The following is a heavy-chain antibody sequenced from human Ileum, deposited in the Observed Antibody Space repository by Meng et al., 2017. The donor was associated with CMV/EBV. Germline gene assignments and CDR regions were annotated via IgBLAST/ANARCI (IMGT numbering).Heavy chain of an antibody. Sequence: QVQIVQSGAEVKKPGASWRVSARASGYSFTSLGMHWVRQNPGQKLEWMGYINSGNGDTAFSPKAQGRVTITRDTSASTAYMELNNLRSEDTGIYYCARSGDPGITVTGAFDIWGQGTLVTVSS. V-gene: IGHV1-3*04. CDR3: ARSGDPGITVTGAFDI. D-gene: IGHD6-19*01. CDR1: GYSFTSLG. J-gene: IGHJ4*02. CDR2: INSGNGDT.